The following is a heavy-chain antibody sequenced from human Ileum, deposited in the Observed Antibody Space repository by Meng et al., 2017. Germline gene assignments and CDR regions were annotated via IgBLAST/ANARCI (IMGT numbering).Heavy chain of an antibody. D-gene: IGHD3-16*01. V-gene: IGHV3-11*01. CDR1: GFSISDDH. CDR3: ARDGGHRRFDV. Sequence: QVRLGESGGDLGKPGGSLRLCCAASGFSISDDHIPWIRQAPGKGLEWISYISKTSIYIYYTDSVKGRFTISRDNAKDSVCLQMNSLRAEDTAVYYCARDGGHRRFDVWGQGTLVTVSS. J-gene: IGHJ5*02. CDR2: ISKTSIYI.